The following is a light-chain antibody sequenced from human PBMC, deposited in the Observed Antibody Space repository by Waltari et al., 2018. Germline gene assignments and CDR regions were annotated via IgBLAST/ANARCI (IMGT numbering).Light chain of an antibody. CDR1: SSDVGGYTY. CDR2: EVA. V-gene: IGLV2-8*01. J-gene: IGLJ1*01. CDR3: SSYAGSKNYV. Sequence: QSALTQPPPASGSPGQSVTIPCTGTSSDVGGYTYVSWYQQHPGKAPKLMIYEVARRPSGVPDRFSGSKSGNTASLTVSGLQAEDEADYYCSSYAGSKNYVFGTGTKVTVL.